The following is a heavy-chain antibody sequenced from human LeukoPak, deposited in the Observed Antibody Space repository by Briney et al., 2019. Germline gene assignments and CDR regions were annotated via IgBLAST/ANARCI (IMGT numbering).Heavy chain of an antibody. Sequence: PGGSPRLSCAASGFTFSSYWMSWVRQAPGKGLEWVANIKQDGSEKYYVDSVKGRFTIPRDNAKNSLYLQMNSLRAEDTAVYYCASHENDYYDSSGYYYWGQGTLVTVSS. CDR1: GFTFSSYW. CDR3: ASHENDYYDSSGYYY. D-gene: IGHD3-22*01. J-gene: IGHJ4*02. CDR2: IKQDGSEK. V-gene: IGHV3-7*01.